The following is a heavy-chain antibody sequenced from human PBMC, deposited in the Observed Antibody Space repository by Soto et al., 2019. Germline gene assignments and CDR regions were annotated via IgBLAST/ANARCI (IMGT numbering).Heavy chain of an antibody. D-gene: IGHD3-3*01. J-gene: IGHJ6*03. CDR2: ISYDGSNK. CDR1: GFTFSSYG. V-gene: IGHV3-30*03. CDR3: ATMTYYDFWRGYKPYKENYYVDV. Sequence: GGSLRLSCAASGFTFSSYGTHWVRQAPGKGLEWVAVISYDGSNKYYADSVKGRFTISRDNSKNTLYLQMNSLRAEDTAVYYCATMTYYDFWRGYKPYKENYYVDVSGKATTVTVSS.